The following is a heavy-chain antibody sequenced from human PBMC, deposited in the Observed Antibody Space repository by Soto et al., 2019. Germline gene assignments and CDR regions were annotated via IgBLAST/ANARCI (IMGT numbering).Heavy chain of an antibody. Sequence: EVQLLESGGGLVQPGGSLRLSCAASGFTFSSYAMSWVRQAPGKGLEWVSAISGSGGSTYYADSVKGRFTISRDNSKNTLYLQMNSLRAEDTAVYYCAKDLTKYSSGCFDAFDIWGQGTMATVSS. J-gene: IGHJ3*02. CDR1: GFTFSSYA. CDR2: ISGSGGST. D-gene: IGHD6-19*01. CDR3: AKDLTKYSSGCFDAFDI. V-gene: IGHV3-23*01.